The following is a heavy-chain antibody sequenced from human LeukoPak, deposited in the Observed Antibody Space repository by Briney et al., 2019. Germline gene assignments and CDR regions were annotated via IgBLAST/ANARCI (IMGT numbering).Heavy chain of an antibody. V-gene: IGHV4-4*07. CDR1: GGSIRSYY. CDR3: ARDLAGYTSGWASDY. Sequence: SETLSLTCSVSGGSIRSYYWNWIRQPAGKGLEWIGRIYSNGLTDYNPSLKSRVIMPVDTSKNQFSLKLTSVTAADTAVYYCARDLAGYTSGWASDYWGQGTLVTVSS. J-gene: IGHJ4*02. CDR2: IYSNGLT. D-gene: IGHD6-19*01.